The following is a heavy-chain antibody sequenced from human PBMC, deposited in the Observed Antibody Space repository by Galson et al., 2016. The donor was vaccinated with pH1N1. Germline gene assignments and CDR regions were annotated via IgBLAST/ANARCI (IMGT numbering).Heavy chain of an antibody. D-gene: IGHD5-18*01. CDR2: ISPMFDTT. CDR3: AKGGAIGPYYSDGAVSS. Sequence: SVKVSCKASGVTFTIYTIAWVRQAPGQGLEWMGGISPMFDTTTYAQKFQGRVTITADRLTTTLYLQMNSLTAVDTAIYYCAKGGAIGPYYSDGAVSSWGQGALVTVSS. V-gene: IGHV1-69*06. J-gene: IGHJ5*02. CDR1: GVTFTIYT.